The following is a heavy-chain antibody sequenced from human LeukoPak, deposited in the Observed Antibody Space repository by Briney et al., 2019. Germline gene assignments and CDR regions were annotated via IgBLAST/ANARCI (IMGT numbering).Heavy chain of an antibody. D-gene: IGHD3-3*01. CDR3: ARGVGVVIHDAFDI. CDR2: IIPIFGTA. CDR1: GGTFSSYA. Sequence: ASVKVSCKASGGTFSSYAISWVRQAPGQGLEWMGGIIPIFGTANYAQKFQGRVTITADESTSTAYMELSSLRSEDTAVYYCARGVGVVIHDAFDIWGQGTMVTVSS. J-gene: IGHJ3*02. V-gene: IGHV1-69*13.